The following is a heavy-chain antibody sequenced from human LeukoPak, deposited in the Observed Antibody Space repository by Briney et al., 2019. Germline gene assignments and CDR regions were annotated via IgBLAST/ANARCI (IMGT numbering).Heavy chain of an antibody. CDR1: GGSISSGGYY. D-gene: IGHD2-2*01. J-gene: IGHJ3*02. CDR2: IYYSGST. Sequence: SETLSLTCTVSGGSISSGGYYWSWIRQHPGKGLEWIGYIYYSGSTYYNPSLKSRVTISVDTSKNQFSLKLSSVTAADTAVYYCARDCSSTSCVGAFDIWGQGTMVTVSS. V-gene: IGHV4-31*03. CDR3: ARDCSSTSCVGAFDI.